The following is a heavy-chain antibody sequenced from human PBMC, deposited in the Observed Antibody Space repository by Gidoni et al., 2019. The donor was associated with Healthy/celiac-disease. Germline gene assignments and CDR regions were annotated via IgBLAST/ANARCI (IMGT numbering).Heavy chain of an antibody. CDR3: ARVGIVGALLGQFDY. Sequence: QVQLVESGGGVVQPGRSLRLSCAASGFTFSSYAMHWVRQAPGKGLEWVAVISDDGSNKYYADSVKGRFTSSRDNSKNTLYLQMNSLRAEDTAVYYCARVGIVGALLGQFDYWGQGTLVTVSS. J-gene: IGHJ4*02. CDR1: GFTFSSYA. CDR2: ISDDGSNK. D-gene: IGHD1-26*01. V-gene: IGHV3-30-3*01.